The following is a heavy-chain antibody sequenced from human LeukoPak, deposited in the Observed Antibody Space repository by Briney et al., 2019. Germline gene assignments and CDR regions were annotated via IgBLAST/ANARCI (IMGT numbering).Heavy chain of an antibody. J-gene: IGHJ4*02. V-gene: IGHV4-39*02. Sequence: SETLSLTCTVSGGSISSSNYYWGWIRQPPGKGLEWIGSIYYSGSTYYNPSLKSRVTIAVDTSKNQFSLRLSSVTAADTAVYYCARDRADYYDSSGYFDYWGQGTLVTVSS. CDR3: ARDRADYYDSSGYFDY. CDR1: GGSISSSNYY. D-gene: IGHD3-22*01. CDR2: IYYSGST.